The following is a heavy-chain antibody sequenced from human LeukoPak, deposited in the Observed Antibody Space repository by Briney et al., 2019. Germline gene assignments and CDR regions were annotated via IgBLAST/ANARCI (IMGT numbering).Heavy chain of an antibody. D-gene: IGHD6-13*01. Sequence: SETLSLTCTVSGGSISSYYGTWIRQPAGKGLEWIGRIYSSGSTDYNPSLKRRVTMSVDTSKNQFSLKLSSVTAADTAVYYCARTTEAHSWRTRYYDYYMDVWGKGTTVTVSS. CDR3: ARTTEAHSWRTRYYDYYMDV. CDR2: IYSSGST. V-gene: IGHV4-4*07. J-gene: IGHJ6*03. CDR1: GGSISSYY.